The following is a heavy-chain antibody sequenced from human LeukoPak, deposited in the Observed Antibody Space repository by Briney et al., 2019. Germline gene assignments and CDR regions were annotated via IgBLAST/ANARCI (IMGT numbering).Heavy chain of an antibody. D-gene: IGHD2-15*01. Sequence: PGGSLRLSCAASGFTFSSYWMHWVRQAPGKGLEYVSAISSNGGSTYYANSVKGRFTISRDNSKKTLYLQMGSLRTEDMAVYYCARTPEFCSGGSCYSEGYFDYWGQGTLVTVSS. J-gene: IGHJ4*02. CDR1: GFTFSSYW. CDR3: ARTPEFCSGGSCYSEGYFDY. V-gene: IGHV3-64*01. CDR2: ISSNGGST.